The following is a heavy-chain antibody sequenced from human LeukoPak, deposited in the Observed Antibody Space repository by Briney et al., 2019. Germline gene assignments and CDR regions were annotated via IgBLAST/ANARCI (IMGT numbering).Heavy chain of an antibody. D-gene: IGHD2-15*01. CDR2: IYYSGST. V-gene: IGHV4-39*01. Sequence: SETLSLTCTVSGGSISSSSYYWGWIRQPPGKGLEWIGSIYYSGSTYYNPSLKSRVTISVDTSKNQFSLKLSSVTAADTAVYYCARHQAARHYYYYMDVWGKGTTVTVPS. J-gene: IGHJ6*03. CDR3: ARHQAARHYYYYMDV. CDR1: GGSISSSSYY.